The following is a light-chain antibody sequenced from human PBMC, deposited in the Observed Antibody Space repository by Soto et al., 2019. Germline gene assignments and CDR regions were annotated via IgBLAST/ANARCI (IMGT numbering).Light chain of an antibody. V-gene: IGLV7-43*01. CDR2: STN. CDR1: TGAVTSGYY. Sequence: QTVVTQEPSLTVSPGGTVTLTFASSTGAVTSGYYPNWFQQKPGQAPRPLIYSTNNVHSWTPARFSGSLLGGKAALTLSGVQPEDEGEYYCLLYYGGAWVFGGGTKLTVL. J-gene: IGLJ3*02. CDR3: LLYYGGAWV.